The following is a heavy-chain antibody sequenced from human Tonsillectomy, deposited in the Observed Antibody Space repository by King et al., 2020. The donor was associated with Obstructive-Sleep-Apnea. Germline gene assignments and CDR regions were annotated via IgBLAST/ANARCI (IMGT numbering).Heavy chain of an antibody. D-gene: IGHD3-10*01. CDR1: GFTFSSYA. Sequence: VQLVESGGGVVQPGRSLRLSCAASGFTFSSYAMHWVRQAPGKGLEWVAVISYDGSNKYYADSVKGRFTISRDNSKNTLYLQMNSLRAEDTAVYYCARDTAHYGSGLLGYWGQGTLVTVSS. CDR3: ARDTAHYGSGLLGY. V-gene: IGHV3-30*04. CDR2: ISYDGSNK. J-gene: IGHJ4*02.